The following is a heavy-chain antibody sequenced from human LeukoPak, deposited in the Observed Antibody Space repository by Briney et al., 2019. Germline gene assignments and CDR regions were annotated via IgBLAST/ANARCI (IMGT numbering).Heavy chain of an antibody. CDR3: ARVLWLYSSSWILGGFDI. CDR2: IKQDGSEK. V-gene: IGHV3-7*02. D-gene: IGHD6-13*01. Sequence: GGSLRLSCAASGFSFSRYWMSWVCQAPRKGLEWVARIKQDGSEKNYVDSVKDRFTISRDNAKISLYLQMNRLRAEETSVYYCARVLWLYSSSWILGGFDIWGQGTMVTVSS. J-gene: IGHJ3*02. CDR1: GFSFSRYW.